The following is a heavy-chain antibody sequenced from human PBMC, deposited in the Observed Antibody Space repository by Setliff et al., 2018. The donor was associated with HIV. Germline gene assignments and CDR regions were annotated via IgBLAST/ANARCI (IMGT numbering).Heavy chain of an antibody. CDR2: IYPDDSNT. CDR3: VRYSGSSYKSNWFDP. D-gene: IGHD1-26*01. Sequence: PGESLKISCKTSGYEFYGWWIGWVRQKPGKGLEWMGIIYPDDSNTRYSPSLRGQVTISADMSISTAYLQWSSLQASDTAMYYCVRYSGSSYKSNWFDPWGQGTRVTVSS. V-gene: IGHV5-51*01. CDR1: GYEFYGWW. J-gene: IGHJ5*02.